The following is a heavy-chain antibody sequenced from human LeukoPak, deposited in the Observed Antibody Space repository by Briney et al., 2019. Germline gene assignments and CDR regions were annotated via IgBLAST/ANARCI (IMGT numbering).Heavy chain of an antibody. D-gene: IGHD6-19*01. Sequence: PGGSLRLSCAASGFAFSVYEMYWVRQAPGKGLEWVSYISSSGGTRYYADSVKGRFTISRDNAKKPLYLQMNSLRAEDTAVYYCATLTVASTFDYWGQGTLVTVSS. J-gene: IGHJ4*02. CDR1: GFAFSVYE. CDR3: ATLTVASTFDY. CDR2: ISSSGGTR. V-gene: IGHV3-48*03.